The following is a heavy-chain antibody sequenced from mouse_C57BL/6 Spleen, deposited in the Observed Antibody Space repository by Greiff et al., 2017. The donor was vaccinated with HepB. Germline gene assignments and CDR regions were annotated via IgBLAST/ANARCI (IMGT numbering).Heavy chain of an antibody. CDR2: INPNNGGT. CDR1: GYTFTDYY. J-gene: IGHJ3*01. CDR3: ASGPAWFAY. Sequence: VQLQQSGPELVKPGASVKISCKASGYTFTDYYMNWVKQSHGKSLEWIGDINPNNGGTSYNQKFKGKATLTVDKSSSTAYMELRSLTSEDSAVYYCASGPAWFAYWGQRTLVTVSA. V-gene: IGHV1-26*01.